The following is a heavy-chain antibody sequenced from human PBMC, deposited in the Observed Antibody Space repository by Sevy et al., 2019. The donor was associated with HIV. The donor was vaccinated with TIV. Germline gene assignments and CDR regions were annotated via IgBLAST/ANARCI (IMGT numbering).Heavy chain of an antibody. CDR2: IKSKTDGGTT. J-gene: IGHJ3*02. V-gene: IGHV3-15*01. D-gene: IGHD3-22*01. Sequence: GGSLRLSCAASGFTFSNAWMSWVRQAPGKGLEWVGRIKSKTDGGTTDYAAPVKGRLTISRDDSKNTLYLQMNSLKTEDTAVYYCTTAVSSGYYFKGDAFDIWGQGTMVTVSS. CDR1: GFTFSNAW. CDR3: TTAVSSGYYFKGDAFDI.